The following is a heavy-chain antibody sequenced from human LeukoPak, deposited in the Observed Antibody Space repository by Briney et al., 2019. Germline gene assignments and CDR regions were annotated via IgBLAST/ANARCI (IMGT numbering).Heavy chain of an antibody. D-gene: IGHD3-22*01. CDR1: GFRFSHYA. CDR3: AKEIRFYYDSSGIY. CDR2: IGPSGTSI. V-gene: IGHV3-48*01. Sequence: GGSLRLSCAASGFRFSHYAIHWVRQAPGRGLEWVSYIGPSGTSIYYADSVKGRFSISRDNARTSLYLQMNSLRAEDTAVYYCAKEIRFYYDSSGIYWGQGTLVTVSS. J-gene: IGHJ4*02.